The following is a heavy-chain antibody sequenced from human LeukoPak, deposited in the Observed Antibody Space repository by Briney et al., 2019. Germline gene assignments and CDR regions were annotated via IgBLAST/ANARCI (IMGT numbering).Heavy chain of an antibody. V-gene: IGHV3-21*04. CDR1: GFTFSSYS. CDR2: ISSSSTYI. CDR3: ARGIAVAGTFDY. Sequence: GGSLRPSCPASGFTFSSYSMSWVSQAPGKGLGWVSSISSSSTYIYYSESVKGRFTISRDNSKNTRYLQMNRLRVEDTGVYYCARGIAVAGTFDYWGQGTLVTVSS. D-gene: IGHD6-19*01. J-gene: IGHJ4*02.